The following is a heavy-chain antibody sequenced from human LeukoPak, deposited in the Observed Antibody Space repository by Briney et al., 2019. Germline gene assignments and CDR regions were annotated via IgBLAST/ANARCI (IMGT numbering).Heavy chain of an antibody. D-gene: IGHD3-22*01. J-gene: IGHJ4*02. CDR1: GGSISSSSYY. V-gene: IGHV4-39*01. CDR3: ARQDYDSSGYYSLNYFDY. CDR2: IYYSGST. Sequence: PSETLSLTCAVSGGSISSSSYYWGWIRQPPGKGLEWIGSIYYSGSTYYNPSLKSRVTISVDTSKNQFSLKLSSVTAADTAVYYCARQDYDSSGYYSLNYFDYWGQGTLVTVSS.